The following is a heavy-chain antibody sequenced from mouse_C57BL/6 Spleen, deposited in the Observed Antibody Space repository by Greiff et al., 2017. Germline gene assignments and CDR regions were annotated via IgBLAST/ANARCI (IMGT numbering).Heavy chain of an antibody. CDR2: ISNGGGST. CDR3: ARGYYAMDY. CDR1: GFTFSDYY. Sequence: EVQRVESGGGLVQPGGSLKLSCAASGFTFSDYYMYWVRQTPEKRLEWVAYISNGGGSTYYPDTVKGRFTISRDNAKNTLYLQMSRLKSEDTAMYYCARGYYAMDYWGQGTSVTVSS. J-gene: IGHJ4*01. V-gene: IGHV5-12*01.